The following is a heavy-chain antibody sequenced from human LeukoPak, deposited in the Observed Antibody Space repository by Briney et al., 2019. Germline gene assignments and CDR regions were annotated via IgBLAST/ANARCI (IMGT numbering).Heavy chain of an antibody. V-gene: IGHV3-23*01. CDR1: GFTFSSYA. Sequence: GVSLRLSCAASGFTFSSYAMSWVRQAPGKGLEWVSAISGSGGSTYYADSVKGRFTISRDNSKNTLYLQMNSLRAEDTAVYYCAKDLSDYVWGSYGWFDPWGQGTLVTVSS. J-gene: IGHJ5*02. CDR2: ISGSGGST. CDR3: AKDLSDYVWGSYGWFDP. D-gene: IGHD3-16*01.